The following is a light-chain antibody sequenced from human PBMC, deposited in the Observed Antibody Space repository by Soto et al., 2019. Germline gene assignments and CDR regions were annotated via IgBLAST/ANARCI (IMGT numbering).Light chain of an antibody. Sequence: EIVMTQSPVTLSVSPRDRATLSCRASQSISSHLAWYQQKRGQAPWLLIYHASTRAPGIPARFSGNGSGTEFTLTISGLQSEDFAVYYCQQYDSWPPTFGPGTKLEI. V-gene: IGKV3-15*01. J-gene: IGKJ2*01. CDR3: QQYDSWPPT. CDR2: HAS. CDR1: QSISSH.